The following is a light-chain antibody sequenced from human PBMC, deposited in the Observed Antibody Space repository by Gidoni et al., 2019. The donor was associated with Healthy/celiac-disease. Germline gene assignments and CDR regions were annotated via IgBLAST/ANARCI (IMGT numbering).Light chain of an antibody. CDR3: QQYNSYPYT. Sequence: DIQMTQSPSTLSASVGDRVTITCRASQSISSWLAWYQQKPGKAPKLLIYDASSLESGVPSRFSGSGSGTEFTLTISSLQPDDFATYYCQQYNSYPYTFXHXTKLEIK. CDR1: QSISSW. V-gene: IGKV1-5*01. J-gene: IGKJ2*01. CDR2: DAS.